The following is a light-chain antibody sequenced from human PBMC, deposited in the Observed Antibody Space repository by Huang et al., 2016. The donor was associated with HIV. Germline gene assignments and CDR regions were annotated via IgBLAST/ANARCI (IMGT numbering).Light chain of an antibody. Sequence: DVVMTQSPLSLPVTLGQPASIFCRSRQSLLHSDGNTYLNGFQQRPGQSPRRRIYKGSNRDSGGPDRFSGSGSGTDFTLKISSVEAEDVGVYYCMQGTHWPPYTFGPGTKVDIK. CDR1: QSLLHSDGNTY. V-gene: IGKV2-30*02. J-gene: IGKJ3*01. CDR3: MQGTHWPPYT. CDR2: KGS.